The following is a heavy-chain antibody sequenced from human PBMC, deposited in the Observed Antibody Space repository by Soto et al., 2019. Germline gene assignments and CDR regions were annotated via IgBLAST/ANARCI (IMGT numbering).Heavy chain of an antibody. J-gene: IGHJ4*02. CDR3: ASGYYDSSGYSIDY. V-gene: IGHV1-69*01. CDR2: VIPIFGTT. D-gene: IGHD3-22*01. Sequence: QVQLVQSGAEVKKPGSSVKVSCKASGGTFSNYAVSWVRQAPGQGLEWMGEVIPIFGTTPYAQKFQGRVTLSADETTTTAYMEVTSLTSEDTAVYYCASGYYDSSGYSIDYWGQGTQITVSS. CDR1: GGTFSNYA.